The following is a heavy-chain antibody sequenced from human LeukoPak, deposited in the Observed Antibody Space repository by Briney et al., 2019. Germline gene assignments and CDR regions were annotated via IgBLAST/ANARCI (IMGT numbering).Heavy chain of an antibody. Sequence: GASVKVSCKASGYTFTSYGISWVRQAPGQGLEWMGWISAYNGNTNYAQKLQGRVTMTTDTSTGTAYMELRSLRSDDTAVYYCARVSSGYYREYFQHWGQGTLVTVSS. J-gene: IGHJ1*01. CDR1: GYTFTSYG. V-gene: IGHV1-18*01. CDR2: ISAYNGNT. CDR3: ARVSSGYYREYFQH. D-gene: IGHD3-22*01.